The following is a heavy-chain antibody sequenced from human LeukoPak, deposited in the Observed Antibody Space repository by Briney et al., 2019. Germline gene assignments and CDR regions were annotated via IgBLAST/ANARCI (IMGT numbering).Heavy chain of an antibody. Sequence: GGSLRLSCAASGFTFSNYAMHWVRQAPGKGLEWVAVISSDGNNKYYADSVKDRFTISRDNSKNTLYLQMNSLRAEDTAVYYCASPPVRTEMYGYVSRGPFDYWGQGTLVTVSS. CDR1: GFTFSNYA. J-gene: IGHJ4*02. CDR2: ISSDGNNK. CDR3: ASPPVRTEMYGYVSRGPFDY. D-gene: IGHD5-18*01. V-gene: IGHV3-30-3*01.